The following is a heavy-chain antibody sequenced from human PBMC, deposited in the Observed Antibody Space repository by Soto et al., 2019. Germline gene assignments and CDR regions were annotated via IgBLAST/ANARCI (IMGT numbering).Heavy chain of an antibody. CDR1: GYTFTSYY. CDR2: INPSGGST. Sequence: ASVKVSCKASGYTFTSYYMHWVRQAPGQGLEWMGIINPSGGSTSYAEKFQGRVTMTRDTSTSTVYMELSSLRSEDTAVYYCARDKRRKAVVVAATSYYYYRMDVWGQGTTVTVSS. D-gene: IGHD2-15*01. V-gene: IGHV1-46*01. CDR3: ARDKRRKAVVVAATSYYYYRMDV. J-gene: IGHJ6*02.